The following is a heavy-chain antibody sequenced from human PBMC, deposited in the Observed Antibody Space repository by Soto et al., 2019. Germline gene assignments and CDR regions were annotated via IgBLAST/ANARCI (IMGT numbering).Heavy chain of an antibody. CDR2: IYSGGST. CDR1: GFTVSSNY. J-gene: IGHJ1*01. CDR3: ARDRGYDTEYFQH. D-gene: IGHD5-12*01. V-gene: IGHV3-66*01. Sequence: PGGSLRLSCAASGFTVSSNYMSWVRQAPGKGLEWVSVIYSGGSTYYADSVKGRFTISRDNSKNTLYLQMNSLRAEDTAVYYCARDRGYDTEYFQHWGQGTLVTVSS.